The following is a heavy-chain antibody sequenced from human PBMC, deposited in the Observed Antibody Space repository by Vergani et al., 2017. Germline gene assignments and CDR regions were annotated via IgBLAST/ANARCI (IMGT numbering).Heavy chain of an antibody. CDR2: ISWNSGSI. CDR3: AKDAPSSITSLDY. J-gene: IGHJ4*02. Sequence: EVQLVESGGGLVQPGRSLRLSCAASGFTFDDYAMHWVRQAPGKGLEWVSGISWNSGSIGYADSVKGRFTISRDNAKNSLYLQMNSLRAEDTAVYYCAKDAPSSITSLDYWGQGTLVTVSS. D-gene: IGHD3-3*01. CDR1: GFTFDDYA. V-gene: IGHV3-9*01.